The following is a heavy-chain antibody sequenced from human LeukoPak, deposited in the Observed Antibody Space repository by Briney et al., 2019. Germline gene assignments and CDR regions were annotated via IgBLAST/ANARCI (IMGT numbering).Heavy chain of an antibody. Sequence: SETLYLTCNVSGYSISSGYYWGWIRQPPGKGLEWIGSIYHSGSTYYNPSLKSRVTISVDTSKNQFSLKLSSVTAADTAVYYCARGSGIVVVPAAIGWFDPWGQGTLVTVSS. CDR1: GYSISSGYY. CDR2: IYHSGST. V-gene: IGHV4-38-2*02. CDR3: ARGSGIVVVPAAIGWFDP. D-gene: IGHD2-2*01. J-gene: IGHJ5*02.